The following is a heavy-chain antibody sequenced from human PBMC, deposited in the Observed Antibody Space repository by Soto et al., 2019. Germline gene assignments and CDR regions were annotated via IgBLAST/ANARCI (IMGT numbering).Heavy chain of an antibody. CDR2: IYAGVNT. Sequence: PGGSLSLSCAASGFSVTSNYMTWVRQAPGTVLEIFSVIYAGVNTFYADFVKGRFSISSDNSKITLFLQMTNLRAEDTAVYYCARVTTFYDILTASYALNYFDYWGQGTRVTVSS. CDR1: GFSVTSNY. CDR3: ARVTTFYDILTASYALNYFDY. J-gene: IGHJ4*02. D-gene: IGHD3-9*01. V-gene: IGHV3-53*01.